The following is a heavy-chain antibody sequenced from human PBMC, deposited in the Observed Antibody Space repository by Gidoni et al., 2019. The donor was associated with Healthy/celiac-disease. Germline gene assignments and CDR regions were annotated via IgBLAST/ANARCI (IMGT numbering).Heavy chain of an antibody. Sequence: QVQLVQSGAEVQTPGSSAKVSCKASGGTFSIIPIFGTANYAQKFQVRVTITADASTITAYMGLSSLRSEDTAVYYCAREYLKSAFDIWGQGTMVTVSS. CDR1: GGTFS. CDR2: IPIFGTA. CDR3: AREYLKSAFDI. V-gene: IGHV1-69*01. J-gene: IGHJ3*02. D-gene: IGHD2-2*01.